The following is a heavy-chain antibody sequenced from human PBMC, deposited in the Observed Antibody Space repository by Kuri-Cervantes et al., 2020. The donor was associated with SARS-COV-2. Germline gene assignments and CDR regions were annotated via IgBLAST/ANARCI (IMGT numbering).Heavy chain of an antibody. D-gene: IGHD5-18*01. J-gene: IGHJ4*02. V-gene: IGHV4-4*07. Sequence: SETLSLTCTVSGGPISSYYWSWIRQPAGKGLEWIGCVYNSGSTNYNPSLKGRVTISVDTSKNQISLKMSSVTAADTAVYFCARDYSNYFDYWGQGTLVTVSS. CDR3: ARDYSNYFDY. CDR2: VYNSGST. CDR1: GGPISSYY.